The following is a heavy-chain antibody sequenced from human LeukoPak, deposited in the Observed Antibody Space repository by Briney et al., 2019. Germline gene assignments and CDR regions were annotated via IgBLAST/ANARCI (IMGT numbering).Heavy chain of an antibody. CDR2: IHHRGTT. D-gene: IGHD3-16*01. CDR1: GFSINRGFS. CDR3: ARFDYTWESNGETHGMDAFDM. Sequence: PSETLSLTCDVSGFSINRGFSWGWVRQPPGKGLEWMGNIHHRGTTYYSPSLKTRITITLDTPKNRFSLRLNSVTAADTAVYFCARFDYTWESNGETHGMDAFDMWGHGTMVTVSS. J-gene: IGHJ3*02. V-gene: IGHV4-38-2*01.